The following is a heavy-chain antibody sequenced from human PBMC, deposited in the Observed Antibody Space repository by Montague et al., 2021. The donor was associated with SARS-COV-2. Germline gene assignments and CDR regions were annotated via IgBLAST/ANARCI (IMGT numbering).Heavy chain of an antibody. CDR3: ARGEGVMVYVYGMDV. Sequence: TLSLTCTVSGGSISSGGYYWSWIRQHPGKGLEWIGYIYYSGSTNYNPSLKSRLTISVDTSKNQFSLKLSSVTAADTAVYYCARGEGVMVYVYGMDVWGQGTPVTVSS. J-gene: IGHJ6*02. CDR2: IYYSGST. D-gene: IGHD2-8*01. V-gene: IGHV4-31*03. CDR1: GGSISSGGYY.